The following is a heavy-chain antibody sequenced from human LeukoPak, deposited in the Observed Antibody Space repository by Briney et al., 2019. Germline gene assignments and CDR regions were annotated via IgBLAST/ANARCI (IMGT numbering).Heavy chain of an antibody. V-gene: IGHV3-33*06. J-gene: IGHJ4*02. CDR2: IWSDGRRI. CDR3: AKDYYQSVSYYQTDFDH. Sequence: GGSLRLSCEASGFPFRRYAMIWVRQAPGKRPEWVAAIWSDGRRIYYADSVRGRFTISRADSKNTLYLQMNTLRAEDTAVYYCAKDYYQSVSYYQTDFDHWGQGTLVTASS. D-gene: IGHD3-10*01. CDR1: GFPFRRYA.